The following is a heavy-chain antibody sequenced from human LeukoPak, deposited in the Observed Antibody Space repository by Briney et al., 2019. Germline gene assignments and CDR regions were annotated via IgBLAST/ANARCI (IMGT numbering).Heavy chain of an antibody. CDR1: GGSISSSSYY. Sequence: SSETLSLTCTVSGGSISSSSYYWGWIRQPPGKGLEWIGSIYYSGTTYYNPSLKSRVTISVDTSKIQFSLKLSSVTAADTAVYYCARERYYYDSSSEGNYWGQGTLVTVSS. CDR3: ARERYYYDSSSEGNY. J-gene: IGHJ4*02. CDR2: IYYSGTT. V-gene: IGHV4-39*01. D-gene: IGHD3-22*01.